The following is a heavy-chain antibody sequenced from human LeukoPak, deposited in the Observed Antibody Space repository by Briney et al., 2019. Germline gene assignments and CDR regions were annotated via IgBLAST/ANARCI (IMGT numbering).Heavy chain of an antibody. D-gene: IGHD3-10*01. CDR2: VYHSVTT. J-gene: IGHJ3*02. CDR1: GYSISSGYY. V-gene: IGHV4-38-2*02. CDR3: ARQTMIRGVIYAFDI. Sequence: SETLSLTCTVSGYSISSGYYWGWIRQPPGKGLEWIGSVYHSVTTYYNPSLKSRVTISVDPSKNQFSLKLSSVTAADTAVYYCARQTMIRGVIYAFDIWGQGTMVTVSS.